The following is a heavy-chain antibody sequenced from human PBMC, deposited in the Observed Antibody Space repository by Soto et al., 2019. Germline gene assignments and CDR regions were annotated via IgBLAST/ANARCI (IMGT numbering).Heavy chain of an antibody. Sequence: ASVKVSCKASGYTFTSYDINWVRQATGQGLEWMGWMNPNSGNTGYAQKFQGRVTMTRNTSISTAYMELSSLRSEDTAVYYCARGKPYYSSSSRWFDPWGQGTLVTVSS. CDR3: ARGKPYYSSSSRWFDP. V-gene: IGHV1-8*01. CDR2: MNPNSGNT. J-gene: IGHJ5*02. D-gene: IGHD6-6*01. CDR1: GYTFTSYD.